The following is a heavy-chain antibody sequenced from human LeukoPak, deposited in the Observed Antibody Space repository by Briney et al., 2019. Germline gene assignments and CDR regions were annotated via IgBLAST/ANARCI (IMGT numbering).Heavy chain of an antibody. CDR1: GYAFTAFY. V-gene: IGHV1-2*06. J-gene: IGHJ4*02. CDR2: INPNSGGT. CDR3: ARGYSSSWLDY. Sequence: ASVKVSCKASGYAFTAFYMHWVRQAPGQGLEWMGRINPNSGGTKYAQKFQGRVTMTTDTSINTAYLELSRLRSDDTAVYYCARGYSSSWLDYWGQGTLVTVSS. D-gene: IGHD6-13*01.